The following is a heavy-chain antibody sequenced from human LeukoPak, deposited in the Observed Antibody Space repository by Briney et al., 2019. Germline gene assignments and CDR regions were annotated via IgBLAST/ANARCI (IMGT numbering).Heavy chain of an antibody. CDR3: ARDLVGWRIDYYMDV. CDR1: GYTFTSYY. V-gene: IGHV1-46*01. D-gene: IGHD2-15*01. Sequence: GASVKVSCKASGYTFTSYYMHWVRQAPGQGLEWMGIINPSGGSTSYAQKFQGRVTMTRDMSTSTVYMELSSLRSEDTAVYYCARDLVGWRIDYYMDVWGKGTTVTVSS. J-gene: IGHJ6*03. CDR2: INPSGGST.